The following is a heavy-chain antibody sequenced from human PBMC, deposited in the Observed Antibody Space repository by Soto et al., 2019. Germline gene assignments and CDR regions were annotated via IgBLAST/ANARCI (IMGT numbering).Heavy chain of an antibody. D-gene: IGHD3-10*01. CDR3: ARDPSMVRGVLDY. CDR2: ISYDGSNK. CDR1: GFTFSSYA. J-gene: IGHJ4*02. V-gene: IGHV3-30-3*01. Sequence: PGGSLGLSCAASGFTFSSYAMHWVRQAPGKGLEWVAVISYDGSNKYYADSVKGRFTISRDNSKNTLYLQMNSLRAEDTAVYYCARDPSMVRGVLDYWGQGTLVTVSS.